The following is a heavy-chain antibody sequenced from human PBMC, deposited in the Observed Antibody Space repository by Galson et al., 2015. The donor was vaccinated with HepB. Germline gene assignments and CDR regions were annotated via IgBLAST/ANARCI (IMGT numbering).Heavy chain of an antibody. D-gene: IGHD1-14*01. CDR2: ISGDGRST. J-gene: IGHJ5*02. V-gene: IGHV3-64D*06. Sequence: SLRLSCAASGFSFSTFPMYWVRQAPGKGLEYVSAISGDGRSTYYGDSVKGRFTISRDNSKNTLYLHMSSLRPADTATFYCLKPTYKLLLSGSDCFDPWGQGTLVTVSS. CDR3: LKPTYKLLLSGSDCFDP. CDR1: GFSFSTFP.